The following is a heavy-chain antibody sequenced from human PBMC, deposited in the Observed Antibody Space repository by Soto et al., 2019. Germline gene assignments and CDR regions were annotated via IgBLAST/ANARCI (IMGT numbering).Heavy chain of an antibody. V-gene: IGHV5-51*01. CDR1: GYSFTSYW. Sequence: ESLKISCKGSGYSFTSYWIGWVRQMPGKGLEWMGIIYPGDSDTRYSPSFQGQVTISADKSISTAYLQWSSLKASDTAMYYCARNVLGYCSSTSCSGEYNWFDHWGLGTLVTVSS. CDR2: IYPGDSDT. CDR3: ARNVLGYCSSTSCSGEYNWFDH. J-gene: IGHJ5*02. D-gene: IGHD2-2*01.